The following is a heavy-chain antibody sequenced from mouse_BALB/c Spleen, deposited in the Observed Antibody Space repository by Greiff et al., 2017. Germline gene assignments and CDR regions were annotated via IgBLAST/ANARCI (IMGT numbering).Heavy chain of an antibody. CDR3: ARSYGNYGGGAMDY. Sequence: VKLQESGAELARPGASVKMSCKASGYTFTSYTMHWVKQRPGQGLEWIGYINPSSGYTNYNQKFKDKATLTADKSSSTAYMQLSSLTSEDSAVYYCARSYGNYGGGAMDYWGQGTSVTVSS. D-gene: IGHD2-1*01. V-gene: IGHV1-4*01. J-gene: IGHJ4*01. CDR2: INPSSGYT. CDR1: GYTFTSYT.